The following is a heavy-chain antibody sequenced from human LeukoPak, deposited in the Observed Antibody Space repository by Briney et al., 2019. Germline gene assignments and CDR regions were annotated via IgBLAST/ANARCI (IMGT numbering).Heavy chain of an antibody. CDR3: ARDNSPRRFLEWSLDY. CDR1: GFTFSSYG. V-gene: IGHV3-33*01. D-gene: IGHD3-3*01. Sequence: WRSLKLSCAASGFTFSSYGMHWVRQAPGKGLEWVAVIWYDGSNKYYADSVKGRFTISRDNSKNTLYLQMNSLRAEDTAVYYCARDNSPRRFLEWSLDYWGQGTLVSVS. CDR2: IWYDGSNK. J-gene: IGHJ4*02.